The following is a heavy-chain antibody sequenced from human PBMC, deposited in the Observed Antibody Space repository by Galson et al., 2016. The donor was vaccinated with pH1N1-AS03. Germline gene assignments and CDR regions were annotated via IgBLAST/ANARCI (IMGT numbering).Heavy chain of an antibody. CDR1: GFSLTTSAVG. V-gene: IGHV2-5*02. CDR3: AHDGALDY. CDR2: IYWDDDK. D-gene: IGHD3-10*01. Sequence: PTQTLTLTCTFSGFSLTTSAVGVVWIRQPPGKALEWLALIYWDDDKRYNSSLKSRLTITKDTSKNQVVLTMTNMDPVDTATYYCAHDGALDYWGQGILVTVSS. J-gene: IGHJ4*02.